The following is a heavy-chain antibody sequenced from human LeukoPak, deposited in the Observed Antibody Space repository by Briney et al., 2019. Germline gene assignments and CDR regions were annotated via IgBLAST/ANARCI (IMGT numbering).Heavy chain of an antibody. D-gene: IGHD5-12*01. CDR3: ARDFSGRGYGADY. CDR1: GFSFSNYW. V-gene: IGHV3-74*01. Sequence: GGSLRLSCAASGFSFSNYWMHWVRQAPGKGLVWVSRINSDGSTTRYADSVKGRFTLSRDNSKNTLYLQMNSLRAEDTAVYYCARDFSGRGYGADYWGQGTLVTVSS. J-gene: IGHJ4*02. CDR2: INSDGSTT.